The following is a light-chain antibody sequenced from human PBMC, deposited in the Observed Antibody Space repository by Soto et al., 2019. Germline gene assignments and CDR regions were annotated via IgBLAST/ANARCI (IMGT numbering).Light chain of an antibody. V-gene: IGKV3-15*01. Sequence: EIVWTQSRATLSVSPGDRATLSCRASQSVSSNLAWYQQKPGQAPRLLIYGASTRATGIPARFSGSGSGTEFTLTISSLQSEDFAVYYCQQYNNWPITFGQGTRLEIK. J-gene: IGKJ5*01. CDR3: QQYNNWPIT. CDR2: GAS. CDR1: QSVSSN.